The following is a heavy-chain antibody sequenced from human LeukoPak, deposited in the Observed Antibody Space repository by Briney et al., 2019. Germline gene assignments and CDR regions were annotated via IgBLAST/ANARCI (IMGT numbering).Heavy chain of an antibody. CDR1: GFTFSSYA. D-gene: IGHD3-10*01. V-gene: IGHV3-23*01. J-gene: IGHJ4*02. CDR3: AKDDGEYYFEY. Sequence: GGSLRLSCAASGFTFSSYAMSWVRQAPGKGLEWVSAISGSGGSTYYAGSVKGRFTISRDNSKNALYLQMNSLRAEDTAVYYCAKDDGEYYFEYWGGGTLVTVSS. CDR2: ISGSGGST.